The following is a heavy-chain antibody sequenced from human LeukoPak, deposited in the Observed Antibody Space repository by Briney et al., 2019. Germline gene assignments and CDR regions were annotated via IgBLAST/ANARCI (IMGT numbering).Heavy chain of an antibody. CDR1: GFTVSTNY. Sequence: GGSLRLSCAASGFTVSTNYMSWVRQAPGEGLEWVSLIYSGGSTYYADSVKGRFTISRDNSKNTLFLQMNSLRVEDTAVYYCARLVLGLIPNFDCWGQGTLVTVSS. D-gene: IGHD3-16*01. V-gene: IGHV3-53*01. CDR3: ARLVLGLIPNFDC. J-gene: IGHJ4*02. CDR2: IYSGGST.